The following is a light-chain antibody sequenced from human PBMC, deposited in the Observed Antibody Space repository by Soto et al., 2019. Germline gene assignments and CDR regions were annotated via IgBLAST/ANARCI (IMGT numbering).Light chain of an antibody. Sequence: LTQPASVSGSPGQSITISCTGTITDIGAYNYVSWYQLHPGKAPKLMIYEVTNRPSGVSDRFSGSKSGNTASLTVSGLQAEDEGDYYCSSYVRSSSSWVFGGGTKVTVL. V-gene: IGLV2-14*01. J-gene: IGLJ3*02. CDR3: SSYVRSSSSWV. CDR1: ITDIGAYNY. CDR2: EVT.